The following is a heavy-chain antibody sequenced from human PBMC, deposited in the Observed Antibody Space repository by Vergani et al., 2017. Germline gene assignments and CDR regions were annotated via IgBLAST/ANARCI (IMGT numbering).Heavy chain of an antibody. CDR3: ARGYYDFWSGYPYNWFDP. J-gene: IGHJ5*02. D-gene: IGHD3-3*01. V-gene: IGHV1-2*02. CDR2: INPNSGGT. CDR1: GYTFTGYY. Sequence: QVQLVQSGAEVKKPGASVKVSCKASGYTFTGYYMHWVRQAPGQGLEWMGWINPNSGGTNYAQKFQGRVTMTRDTSISTAYMELSRLRSDDTAVYYCARGYYDFWSGYPYNWFDPWGQGTLVTVSS.